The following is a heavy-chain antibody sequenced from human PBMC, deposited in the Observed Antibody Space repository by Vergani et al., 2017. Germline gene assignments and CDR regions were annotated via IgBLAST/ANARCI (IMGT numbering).Heavy chain of an antibody. J-gene: IGHJ6*02. D-gene: IGHD3-9*01. Sequence: QVQLQESGPGLVTPSETLSLTCCVSGAPISDVYWTWIRQSPGERLGWIGYIYSTGSTTYNPSLQIRLSMSIDTSKSQFSLELASVTAADTAVYYCARIKHRDEISTGYRLEGMDVWGQGITVTVAS. CDR1: GAPISDVY. V-gene: IGHV4-59*01. CDR3: ARIKHRDEISTGYRLEGMDV. CDR2: IYSTGST.